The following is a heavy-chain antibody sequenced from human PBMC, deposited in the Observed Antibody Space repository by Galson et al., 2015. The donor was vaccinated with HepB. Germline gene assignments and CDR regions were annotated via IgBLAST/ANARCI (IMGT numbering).Heavy chain of an antibody. CDR3: AKGDQDDYGDLSYYMDV. CDR1: GFTFDDYA. D-gene: IGHD4-17*01. CDR2: ISWNSGSI. J-gene: IGHJ6*03. V-gene: IGHV3-9*01. Sequence: SLRLSCAASGFTFDDYAMHWVRQAPGKGLERVSGISWNSGSIGYADSVKGRFTISRDNAKNSLYLQMNSLRAEDTALYYCAKGDQDDYGDLSYYMDVWGKGTTVTVSS.